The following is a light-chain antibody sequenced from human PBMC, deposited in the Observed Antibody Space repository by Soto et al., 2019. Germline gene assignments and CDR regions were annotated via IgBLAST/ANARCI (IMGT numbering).Light chain of an antibody. CDR3: QQSYTSWWT. Sequence: DIKMTQSPSSLSASVGDRVSITSRASQSISTHLSWYQRKPGKAPKLLIYAASSLQSWVPSRFTGSGSGTDFTLTISSLQPEDFATYYCQQSYTSWWTFGQGTKVDI. CDR2: AAS. J-gene: IGKJ1*01. V-gene: IGKV1-39*01. CDR1: QSISTH.